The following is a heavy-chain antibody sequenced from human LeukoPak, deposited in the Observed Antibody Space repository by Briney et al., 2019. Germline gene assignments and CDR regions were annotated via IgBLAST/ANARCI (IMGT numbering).Heavy chain of an antibody. D-gene: IGHD5-12*01. J-gene: IGHJ5*02. CDR2: INHSGST. V-gene: IGHV4-34*01. Sequence: ASETLSLTCAVYGGSFSGYYWSWIRQPPGKGLEWIGEINHSGSTNYNPSLKSRVTISVDTSKNQFSLKLSSVTAADTAVYYCARRSRDGYNYLSWGQGTLVTVSS. CDR1: GGSFSGYY. CDR3: ARRSRDGYNYLS.